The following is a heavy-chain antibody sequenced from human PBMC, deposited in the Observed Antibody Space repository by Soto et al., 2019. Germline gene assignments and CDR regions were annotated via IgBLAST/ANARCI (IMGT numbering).Heavy chain of an antibody. V-gene: IGHV3-23*01. CDR3: AKYVSPEPTRTFDP. CDR1: GFTFNSYA. Sequence: EVQLLESGGGLVQPGGSLRLSCSASGFTFNSYAMAWVRQAPGKGLEWVSAIGSDGGGIQYADSVKGRSTISRDTSKGTLYLEMNSLRVEDTAVYYCAKYVSPEPTRTFDPWGRGSLVTVSS. CDR2: IGSDGGGI. J-gene: IGHJ5*02. D-gene: IGHD1-1*01.